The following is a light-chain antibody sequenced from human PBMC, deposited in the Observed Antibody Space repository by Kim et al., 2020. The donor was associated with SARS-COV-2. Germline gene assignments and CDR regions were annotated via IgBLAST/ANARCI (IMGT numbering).Light chain of an antibody. CDR1: SSDVGGYNY. CDR2: DVS. V-gene: IGLV2-11*01. J-gene: IGLJ1*01. Sequence: GQSVTLFCTGTSSDVGGYNYVSWYQQHPGKAPKLMIYDVSKRPSGVPDRFSGSKSGNTASLTISGLQAEDEADYYCCSYAGSYSYVFGTGTKVTVL. CDR3: CSYAGSYSYV.